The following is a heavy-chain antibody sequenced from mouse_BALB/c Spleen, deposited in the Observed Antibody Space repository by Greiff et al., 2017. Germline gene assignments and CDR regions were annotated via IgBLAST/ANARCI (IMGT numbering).Heavy chain of an antibody. CDR3: ARLLRWYFDF. CDR2: IHYSGST. CDR1: GYSITSGYS. J-gene: IGHJ1*01. V-gene: IGHV3-1*02. Sequence: DVQLQESGPDLVKPSQSLSLTCTVTGYSITSGYSWHRIRQLPGNQLEWMCFIHYSGSTYYNPSRKSRISITRDTSKNQFFLQWSSVATEDTATYCCARLLRWYFDFWGAGTPVTVSA. D-gene: IGHD1-1*01.